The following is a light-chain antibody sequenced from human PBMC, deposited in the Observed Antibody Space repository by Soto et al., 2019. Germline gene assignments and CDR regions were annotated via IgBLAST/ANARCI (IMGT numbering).Light chain of an antibody. J-gene: IGLJ2*01. V-gene: IGLV1-51*01. CDR3: GTWDSSLSAVV. Sequence: QSVLTQPPSVSAAPGQKVTISCSGSSSNIGNNYVSWYQQLPGPAPKLLIYDNNKRPSGIPDRFSGSKSGTSATLGITGLQTGGEADYYCGTWDSSLSAVVFGGGTKLTVL. CDR1: SSNIGNNY. CDR2: DNN.